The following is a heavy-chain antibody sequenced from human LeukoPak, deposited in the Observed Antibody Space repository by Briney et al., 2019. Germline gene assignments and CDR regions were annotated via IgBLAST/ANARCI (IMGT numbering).Heavy chain of an antibody. V-gene: IGHV5-10-1*01. D-gene: IGHD4-11*01. Sequence: GESLKISCNGSGYSFTTNWISWVRQMPGKGLEWMGRIDPSDSHINYSPSFQGHVTISVDKSISTAYLLWSSLRASDTAMYYCAREGRGGYSRDLDYWGQGTLVTASS. CDR3: AREGRGGYSRDLDY. CDR2: IDPSDSHI. CDR1: GYSFTTNW. J-gene: IGHJ4*02.